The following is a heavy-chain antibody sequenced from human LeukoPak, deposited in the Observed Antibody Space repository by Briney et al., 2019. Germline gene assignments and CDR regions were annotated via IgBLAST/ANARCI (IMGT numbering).Heavy chain of an antibody. V-gene: IGHV3-30-3*01. J-gene: IGHJ4*02. CDR1: GFTFSSYA. CDR2: ISYDGSNK. CDR3: ARTGLSKPKTRTSSYFDY. Sequence: PGGSLRLSCAASGFTFSSYAMHWVRQAPGKGLEWVAVISYDGSNKYYADSVKGRFTICRDNSKNTLYLQMNSLRAEDTAVYYCARTGLSKPKTRTSSYFDYWGQGTLVTVSS. D-gene: IGHD1-1*01.